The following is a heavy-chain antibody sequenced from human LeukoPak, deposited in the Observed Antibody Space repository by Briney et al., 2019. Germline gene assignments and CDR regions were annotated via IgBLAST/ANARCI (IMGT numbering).Heavy chain of an antibody. D-gene: IGHD3-22*01. Sequence: PSETLSLTCTVSGGSMNSGDYYWSWIRQHPGKGLEWIGYIHHSRGTFYNTSLNSRVSISADTSKNQFSLNLSSVTAADTAVYYCARYYDSTGYYYIRAFDVWGQGTMVTVSS. J-gene: IGHJ3*01. V-gene: IGHV4-31*03. CDR1: GGSMNSGDYY. CDR2: IHHSRGT. CDR3: ARYYDSTGYYYIRAFDV.